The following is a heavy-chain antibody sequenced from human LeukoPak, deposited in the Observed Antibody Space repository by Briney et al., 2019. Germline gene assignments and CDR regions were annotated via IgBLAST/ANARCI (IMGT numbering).Heavy chain of an antibody. D-gene: IGHD6-13*01. CDR1: GYTLTELS. V-gene: IGHV1-24*01. CDR2: FDPEDGET. J-gene: IGHJ4*02. Sequence: ASVKVSCKVSGYTLTELSMHWVRQAPGKGLEWMGGFDPEDGETIYAQKFRGRVTMTEDTSTDTAYMELSSLRSEDTAVYYCATGYSSSWYIDYWGQGTLVTVSS. CDR3: ATGYSSSWYIDY.